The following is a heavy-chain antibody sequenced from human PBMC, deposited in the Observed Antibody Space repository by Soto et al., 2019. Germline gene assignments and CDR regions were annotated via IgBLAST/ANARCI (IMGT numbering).Heavy chain of an antibody. V-gene: IGHV3-23*01. CDR3: ASRYWSGGGCNGHPDY. J-gene: IGHJ4*02. CDR1: GFTFSNYA. CDR2: MSPSGSII. Sequence: EVQLLESGGDLVQPGGSLRLSCAGSGFTFSNYAMGWVRQAPGKGLEWVSAMSPSGSIIVYANSVKGRFTISRDNSKSTLYLQMNGLRVEDTAVYYCASRYWSGGGCNGHPDYWGQGTMVTVSS. D-gene: IGHD2-15*01.